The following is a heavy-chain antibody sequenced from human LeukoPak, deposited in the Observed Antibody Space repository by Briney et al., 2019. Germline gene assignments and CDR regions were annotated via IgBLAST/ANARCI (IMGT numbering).Heavy chain of an antibody. CDR3: AREKSGSNAAFDY. V-gene: IGHV1-69*05. CDR1: GGTFSSYA. J-gene: IGHJ4*02. Sequence: SVTVSCKASGGTFSSYAISWVRQAPGQGLEWMGGIIPIFGTANYAQKFQGRVTITTDESTSTAYMELSSLRSEDTAVYYCAREKSGSNAAFDYWGQGTLVTVSS. CDR2: IIPIFGTA. D-gene: IGHD1-26*01.